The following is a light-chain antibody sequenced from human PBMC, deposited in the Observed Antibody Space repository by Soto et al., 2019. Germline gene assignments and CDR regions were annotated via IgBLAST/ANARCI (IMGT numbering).Light chain of an antibody. Sequence: QSLLTQPASVSGSPGQWITISCTGTSSDVGGYNYVSWYQQHPGKAPKLLIYEVSNRPSGVSDRFSGSKSGNTASLAISGLQPEDEADYYCSSYRNNILVLGTGTKVTVL. V-gene: IGLV2-14*01. CDR3: SSYRNNILV. CDR2: EVS. CDR1: SSDVGGYNY. J-gene: IGLJ1*01.